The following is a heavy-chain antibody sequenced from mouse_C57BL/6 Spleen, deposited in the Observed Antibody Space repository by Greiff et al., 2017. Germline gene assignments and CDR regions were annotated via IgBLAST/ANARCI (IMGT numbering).Heavy chain of an antibody. CDR2: IDPEDGDT. CDR3: TTRGTITTGFAY. D-gene: IGHD1-1*01. V-gene: IGHV14-1*01. Sequence: VQLQQSGAELVRPGASVKLSCTASGFNIKDYYMHWVKQRPEQGLEWIGRIDPEDGDTAYAPKFQGKATMTADTSSNTAYLQLSSLTSEDTAVYYCTTRGTITTGFAYWGQGTLVTVSA. CDR1: GFNIKDYY. J-gene: IGHJ3*01.